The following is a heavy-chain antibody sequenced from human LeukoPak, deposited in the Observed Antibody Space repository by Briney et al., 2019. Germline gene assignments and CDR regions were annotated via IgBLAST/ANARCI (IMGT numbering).Heavy chain of an antibody. CDR3: AKDVGKWESLHFFDY. Sequence: QTGGSLRLSCLTSGFTLSTNAMSWVRQAPGKGLEWLSGISGSGASTYYADSVKGRFTISRDDSRNTLYLQMNSLRGDDTAVYYCAKDVGKWESLHFFDYWGQGTLVTVSS. CDR1: GFTLSTNA. CDR2: ISGSGAST. J-gene: IGHJ4*02. D-gene: IGHD1-26*01. V-gene: IGHV3-23*01.